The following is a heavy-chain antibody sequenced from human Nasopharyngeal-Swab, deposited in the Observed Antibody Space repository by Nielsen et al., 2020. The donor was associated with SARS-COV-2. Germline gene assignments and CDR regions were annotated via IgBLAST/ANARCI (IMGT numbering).Heavy chain of an antibody. V-gene: IGHV3-48*03. CDR2: ISSTGSTK. CDR1: GLTLSSYE. CDR3: ARERWRDHDFDA. J-gene: IGHJ4*02. D-gene: IGHD1-14*01. Sequence: GESLKISCAASGLTLSSYEMNWVRQAPGKGLEWISNISSTGSTKYNADSVKGRFTVSRENAKNSMFLQMISLRAEDTAVYYCARERWRDHDFDAWGQGTLVIVSS.